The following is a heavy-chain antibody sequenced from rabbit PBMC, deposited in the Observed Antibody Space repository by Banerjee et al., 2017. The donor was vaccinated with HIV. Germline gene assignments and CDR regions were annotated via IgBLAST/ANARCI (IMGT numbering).Heavy chain of an antibody. CDR3: ARRDAAYGGYGFGDL. Sequence: QEQLVESGGGLVKPGGTLTLTCKASGIDFSNYYDMCWVRQAPGKGLEWIACIYTGSGSTHYASWAKGRFTISKTSSTTVTLQMTSLTAADTATYFCARRDAAYGGYGFGDLWGQGTLVTVS. CDR2: IYTGSGST. CDR1: GIDFSNYYD. D-gene: IGHD3-1*01. J-gene: IGHJ4*01. V-gene: IGHV1S45*01.